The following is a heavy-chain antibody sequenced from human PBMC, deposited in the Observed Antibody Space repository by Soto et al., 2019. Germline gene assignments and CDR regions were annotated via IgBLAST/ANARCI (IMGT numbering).Heavy chain of an antibody. CDR1: GGSISRYY. D-gene: IGHD6-13*01. Sequence: SETLSLTCTVSGGSISRYYWSWLRQPPGKGLEGIGFFYRSRSTKYNPALKGRVTISVDTSKNQFSPQLSSVTAADTAVYYCAGIAAAGTVDWYFDLLGRGPLVT. CDR3: AGIAAAGTVDWYFDL. V-gene: IGHV4-59*01. CDR2: FYRSRST. J-gene: IGHJ2*01.